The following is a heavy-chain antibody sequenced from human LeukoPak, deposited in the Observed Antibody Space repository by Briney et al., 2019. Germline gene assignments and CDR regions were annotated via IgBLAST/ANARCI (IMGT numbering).Heavy chain of an antibody. J-gene: IGHJ6*03. D-gene: IGHD4-17*01. CDR3: AKDKNDHGDYYYMDV. V-gene: IGHV3-30*02. CDR2: IRFDGSNK. CDR1: GVSFSTFC. Sequence: GGSLRLFCGASGVSFSTFCMHWVRQAPGGGREWLAFIRFDGSNKYYADSVKGRFTISRDNSKNTLYLQMNSLRPEDTGVYYCAKDKNDHGDYYYMDVWGKGTTVTVSS.